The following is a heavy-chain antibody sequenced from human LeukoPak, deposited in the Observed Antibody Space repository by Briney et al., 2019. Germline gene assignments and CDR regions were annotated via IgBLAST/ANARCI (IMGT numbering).Heavy chain of an antibody. D-gene: IGHD6-13*01. CDR3: ARVPYSSSWYGFDY. CDR1: GYTFTGYY. V-gene: IGHV1-2*06. Sequence: ASVEVSCKASGYTFTGYYMHWVRQAPGQGLEWMGRINPNSGGTNYAQKFQGRVTMTRDTSISTAYMELSRLRSDDTAVYYCARVPYSSSWYGFDYWGQGTLVTVSS. J-gene: IGHJ4*02. CDR2: INPNSGGT.